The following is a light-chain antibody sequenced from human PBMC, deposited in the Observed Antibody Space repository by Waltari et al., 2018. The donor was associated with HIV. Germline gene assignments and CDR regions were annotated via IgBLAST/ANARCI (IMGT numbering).Light chain of an antibody. J-gene: IGLJ2*01. V-gene: IGLV2-8*01. CDR1: SSDVGGYNY. CDR3: SSYAGTNNVV. CDR2: EVS. Sequence: QSALTQPPSASGSPGQSVTISCTGASSDVGGYNYVSWYQKHPGKAPKLVWYEVSKRHSGVPDRLFGSKSGNTASLTVSGLQADDEADYYCSSYAGTNNVVFGGGTKLTVL.